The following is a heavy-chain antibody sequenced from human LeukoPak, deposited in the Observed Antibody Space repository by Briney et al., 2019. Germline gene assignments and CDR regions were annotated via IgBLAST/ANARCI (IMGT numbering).Heavy chain of an antibody. Sequence: GASVKVSCKASGYMFTDYYIHWVRQAPGQGLEWMGWINPKSAYTHFAQKFQGRFTMTMDTSITTAYLELSSLTSDDTAVYFCATPPYNSGGYYYFDYWGQGTLVTVSS. CDR3: ATPPYNSGGYYYFDY. CDR2: INPKSAYT. CDR1: GYMFTDYY. V-gene: IGHV1-2*02. D-gene: IGHD3-22*01. J-gene: IGHJ4*02.